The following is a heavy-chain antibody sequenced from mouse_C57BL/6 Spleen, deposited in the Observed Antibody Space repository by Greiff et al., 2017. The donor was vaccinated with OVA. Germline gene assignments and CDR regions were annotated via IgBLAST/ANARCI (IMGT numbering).Heavy chain of an antibody. V-gene: IGHV1-19*01. J-gene: IGHJ1*03. Sequence: EVKLMESGPVLVKPGASVKMSCKASGYTFTDYYMNWVKQSHGKSLEWIGVINPYNGGTSYNQKFKGKATLTVDKSSSTAYMELNSLTSEDSAVYYCARSDGNYVGYFDVWGTGTMVTVSS. D-gene: IGHD2-1*01. CDR2: INPYNGGT. CDR1: GYTFTDYY. CDR3: ARSDGNYVGYFDV.